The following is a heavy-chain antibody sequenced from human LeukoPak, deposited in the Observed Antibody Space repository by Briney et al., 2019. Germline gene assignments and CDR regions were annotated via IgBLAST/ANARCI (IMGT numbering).Heavy chain of an antibody. CDR2: IYYSGST. V-gene: IGHV4-59*11. CDR1: GGSISSHY. D-gene: IGHD1-26*01. J-gene: IGHJ4*02. CDR3: ARTIVGATLDY. Sequence: SETLSLTCTVSGGSISSHYWSWIRQPPGKGLEWIGYIYYSGSTNYSPSLKSRATISVDTSKNQFSLKLSSVTAADTAVYYCARTIVGATLDYWGQGTLVTVSS.